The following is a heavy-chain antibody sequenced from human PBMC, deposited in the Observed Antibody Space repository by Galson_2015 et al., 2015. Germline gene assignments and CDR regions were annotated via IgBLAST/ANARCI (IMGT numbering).Heavy chain of an antibody. V-gene: IGHV3-30-3*01. Sequence: SLRLSCAASGFIFSGYTMHWVRQAPGKGPEWVAVMSYYGTHEYYADSVKGRFTISRDNSTNTLYLQMNSLKTEDTAMYYCARDVGGYSFDYWGRGTLVTVSS. CDR2: MSYYGTHE. D-gene: IGHD3-22*01. CDR3: ARDVGGYSFDY. J-gene: IGHJ4*02. CDR1: GFIFSGYT.